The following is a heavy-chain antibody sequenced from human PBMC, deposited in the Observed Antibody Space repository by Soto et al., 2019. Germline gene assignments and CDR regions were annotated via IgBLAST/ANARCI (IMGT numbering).Heavy chain of an antibody. D-gene: IGHD3-22*01. J-gene: IGHJ5*02. CDR1: GGSISSSSYY. V-gene: IGHV4-39*01. CDR3: ARHDSSADGGWFDP. CDR2: IYYSGST. Sequence: QLQLQESGPGLVKPSETLSLTCTVSGGSISSSSYYWGWIRQPPGKGLEWIGSIYYSGSTYYNPSLKSRVTISVDTSKNQFSLKLSSVTAADTAVYYCARHDSSADGGWFDPWGQGTLVTVSS.